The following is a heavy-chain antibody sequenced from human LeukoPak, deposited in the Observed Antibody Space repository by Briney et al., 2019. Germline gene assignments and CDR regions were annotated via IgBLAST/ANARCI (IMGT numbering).Heavy chain of an antibody. CDR2: ISYDGSNK. CDR1: GFTFSSYA. CDR3: ARDRAEGDYDILTGYSGLTP. V-gene: IGHV3-30-3*01. J-gene: IGHJ5*02. Sequence: GGSLRLSCAASGFTFSSYAMHWVRQAPGKGLEWVAVISYDGSNKYYADSVKDRFTISRDNAKNSLYLQMNSLRAEDTAVYYCARDRAEGDYDILTGYSGLTPWGQGTLVTVSS. D-gene: IGHD3-9*01.